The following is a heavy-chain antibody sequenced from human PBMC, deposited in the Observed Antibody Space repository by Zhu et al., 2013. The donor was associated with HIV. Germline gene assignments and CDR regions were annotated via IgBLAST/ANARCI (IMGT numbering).Heavy chain of an antibody. D-gene: IGHD6-19*01. CDR2: MNPNSGNT. CDR1: GYTFTNYD. V-gene: IGHV1-8*01. CDR3: ARGGSSDWLGRFDP. Sequence: QVQLVQSGAEVKKPGASVKVSCKASGYTFTNYDINWVRQATGQGLEWMGWMNPNSGNTGYAQKLQGRVTMTRNTSISTAYMELSSLRSDDTAVYYCARGGSSDWLGRFDPWGQGTLGHRLL. J-gene: IGHJ5*02.